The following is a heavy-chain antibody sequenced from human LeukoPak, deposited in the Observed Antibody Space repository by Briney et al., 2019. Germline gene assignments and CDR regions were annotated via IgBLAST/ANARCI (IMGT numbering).Heavy chain of an antibody. Sequence: ASVXXXCXASGYTFTSYAMHWVRXXPXQXXXXXGWINAGNGNTKYSQKFQGRVTITRDTSASTAYMELSSLRSEDTAVYYCARGSSGYPRYFDYWGQGTLVTVSS. J-gene: IGHJ4*02. CDR1: GYTFTSYA. D-gene: IGHD3-22*01. V-gene: IGHV1-3*01. CDR2: INAGNGNT. CDR3: ARGSSGYPRYFDY.